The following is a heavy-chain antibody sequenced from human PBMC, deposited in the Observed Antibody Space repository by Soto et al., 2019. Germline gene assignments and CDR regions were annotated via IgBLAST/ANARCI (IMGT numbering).Heavy chain of an antibody. V-gene: IGHV3-33*01. Sequence: QVQLVESGGGVVQPGRSLRLSCAASGFTFSSYGMHWVRQAPGKGLEWVAVIWYDGSNKYYADSVKGRFTISRDNSKNTLYLQMNSLRAEDTAVYYCARARGKGIQLWLISSASTPLDYWGQGTLVTVSS. CDR3: ARARGKGIQLWLISSASTPLDY. CDR2: IWYDGSNK. CDR1: GFTFSSYG. D-gene: IGHD5-18*01. J-gene: IGHJ4*02.